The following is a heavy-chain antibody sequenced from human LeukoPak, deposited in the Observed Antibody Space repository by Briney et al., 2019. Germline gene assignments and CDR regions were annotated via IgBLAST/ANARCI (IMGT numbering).Heavy chain of an antibody. CDR1: GGSISSGGYS. V-gene: IGHV4-30-2*01. J-gene: IGHJ2*01. CDR3: ARDGYYYDSSGYSRYWYFDL. D-gene: IGHD3-22*01. CDR2: IYHSGST. Sequence: PSQTLSLTCAVSGGSISSGGYSWSWIRQPPGKGLEWIRYIYHSGSTYYNPSLKSRVTISVDRSKNQFSLKLSSVTAADTAVYYCARDGYYYDSSGYSRYWYFDLWGRGTLVTVSS.